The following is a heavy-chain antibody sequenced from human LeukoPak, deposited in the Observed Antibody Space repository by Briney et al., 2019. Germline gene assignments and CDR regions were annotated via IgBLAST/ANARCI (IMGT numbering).Heavy chain of an antibody. CDR2: ISSSSSYI. CDR3: ARDYGGSSPFDY. D-gene: IGHD4-23*01. V-gene: IGHV3-21*01. J-gene: IGHJ4*02. Sequence: GGSLRLSCAASGFTFSSSAMSWVRQAPGKGLDWVSFISSSSSYIYYADSVKGRFTISRDNAKNSLYLQMNSLRAEDTAVYYCARDYGGSSPFDYWGQGTLVTVSS. CDR1: GFTFSSSA.